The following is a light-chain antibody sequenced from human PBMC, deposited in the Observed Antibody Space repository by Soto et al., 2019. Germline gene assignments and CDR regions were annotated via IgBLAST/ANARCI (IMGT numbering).Light chain of an antibody. V-gene: IGKV3-20*01. CDR3: QKYGSSGT. J-gene: IGKJ1*01. CDR2: DAS. Sequence: EILMTQSPATLSVSPGERVTXSCRASQSVRYSLAWYQQNPGQAPRLLIYDASTRATGIPVRFSGSGSGTDFTLTISRLEPEDFAVYYCQKYGSSGTFAQGTKVDIK. CDR1: QSVRYS.